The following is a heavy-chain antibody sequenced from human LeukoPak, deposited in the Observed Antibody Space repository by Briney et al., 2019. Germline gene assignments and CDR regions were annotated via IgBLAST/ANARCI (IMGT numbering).Heavy chain of an antibody. CDR1: GGTFSSYA. D-gene: IGHD3-3*01. J-gene: IGHJ6*03. Sequence: ASVKVSCKASGGTFSSYAISWVRQAPGQGLEWMGGIIPIFGTANYAQKFQGRVTITADESTSTAYMELSSLRSEDTAVYYCARATFGVVTPRYYYYYYMDVWGKGTTVTVSS. CDR2: IIPIFGTA. CDR3: ARATFGVVTPRYYYYYYMDV. V-gene: IGHV1-69*13.